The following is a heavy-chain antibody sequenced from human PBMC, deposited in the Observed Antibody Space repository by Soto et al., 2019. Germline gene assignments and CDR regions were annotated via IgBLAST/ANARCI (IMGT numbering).Heavy chain of an antibody. D-gene: IGHD6-13*01. CDR2: IIPVFGTT. CDR3: ASGVREYSTSPPHF. V-gene: IGHV1-69*01. CDR1: GGSFNTHV. J-gene: IGHJ4*02. Sequence: VQLVQSGAEVKKPGSSVKVSCKAFGGSFNTHVMNWVRQAPGQGLEWVGLIIPVFGTTDYAQQFQGRVAITADESTTTAFLELNSLRSEDTAVYYCASGVREYSTSPPHFWGQGTLVSVSS.